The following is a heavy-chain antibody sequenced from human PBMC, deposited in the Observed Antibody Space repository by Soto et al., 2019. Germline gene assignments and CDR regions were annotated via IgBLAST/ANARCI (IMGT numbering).Heavy chain of an antibody. CDR1: GFTFSSYE. J-gene: IGHJ6*02. CDR3: ARDPAIYSGKFDYGLDV. V-gene: IGHV3-48*03. D-gene: IGHD4-4*01. Sequence: GGSLRLSCAVSGFTFSSYEMNWVRQAPGKGLEWVSYIGTSGKTIYYADTVRGRFTISRDNAKNSLYLQMNSLRAEDTAVYFCARDPAIYSGKFDYGLDVWGRGTTVTVSS. CDR2: IGTSGKTI.